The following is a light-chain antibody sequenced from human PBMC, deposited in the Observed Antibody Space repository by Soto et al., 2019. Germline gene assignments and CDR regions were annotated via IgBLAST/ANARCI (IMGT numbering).Light chain of an antibody. CDR3: QHYNNRPLT. CDR1: QSVRSD. Sequence: EILITQSPSTLSVCKGETATLPCRASQSVRSDLAWYQHKPGQAPRLLIYGASTRATGIPVRFSGSGSATEFTLTISSLQSEDFAVYDCQHYNNRPLTFGGGTKVDIK. CDR2: GAS. V-gene: IGKV3-15*01. J-gene: IGKJ4*01.